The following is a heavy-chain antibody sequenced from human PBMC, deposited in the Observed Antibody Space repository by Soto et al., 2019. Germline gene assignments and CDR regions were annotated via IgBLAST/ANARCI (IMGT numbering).Heavy chain of an antibody. CDR2: INHSGST. CDR3: ERLRAYSSSSIGDY. CDR1: GGSFSGYY. J-gene: IGHJ4*02. Sequence: QVQLQQWGAGLLKPSETLSLTCAVYGGSFSGYYWSWIRQPPGKGLEWIGEINHSGSTNYNPSLKSRVTISVDTSKNQFSLKLSSVTAADTAVYYCERLRAYSSSSIGDYWGQGTLVTVSS. V-gene: IGHV4-34*01. D-gene: IGHD6-6*01.